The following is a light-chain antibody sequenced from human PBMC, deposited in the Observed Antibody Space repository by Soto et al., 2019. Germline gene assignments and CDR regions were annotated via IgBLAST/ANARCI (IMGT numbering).Light chain of an antibody. Sequence: QSVLTQPPSASGTPGQRVTISCSGSSSNIGSNTVNWYQQLPGTAPKLLIYSNNQRPSGVPDRVSGAKSGTAASLASSGLQAEEEADYYCAAWDDRLNGVVFGGGTKLTVL. J-gene: IGLJ2*01. CDR2: SNN. CDR1: SSNIGSNT. CDR3: AAWDDRLNGVV. V-gene: IGLV1-44*01.